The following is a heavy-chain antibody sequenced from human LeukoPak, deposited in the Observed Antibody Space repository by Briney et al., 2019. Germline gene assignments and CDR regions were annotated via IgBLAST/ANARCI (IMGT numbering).Heavy chain of an antibody. CDR2: IYYSGST. D-gene: IGHD6-13*01. V-gene: IGHV4-59*08. CDR3: AGGIAAAGDAFDI. J-gene: IGHJ3*02. Sequence: NTSETLSLTCTVSGGSISSYYWSWIRQPPGKGLEWIGYIYYSGSTNYNPSLKSRVTISVDTSKNQFFLKLSSVTAADTAVYYCAGGIAAAGDAFDIWGQGTMVTVSS. CDR1: GGSISSYY.